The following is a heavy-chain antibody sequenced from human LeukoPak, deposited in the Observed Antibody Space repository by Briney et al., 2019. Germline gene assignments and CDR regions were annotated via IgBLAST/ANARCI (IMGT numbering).Heavy chain of an antibody. V-gene: IGHV4-30-2*01. CDR1: GGSISSGGYY. CDR3: ARQNGGSWNYYYMDV. CDR2: IYHSGST. D-gene: IGHD1-26*01. J-gene: IGHJ6*03. Sequence: SETLSLTCGVSGGSISSGGYYWSWIRQPPGKGLEWIGYIYHSGSTNYNPSLKSRVTISVDTSKNQFSLKLSSVTAADTAVYYCARQNGGSWNYYYMDVWGKGTTVTVSS.